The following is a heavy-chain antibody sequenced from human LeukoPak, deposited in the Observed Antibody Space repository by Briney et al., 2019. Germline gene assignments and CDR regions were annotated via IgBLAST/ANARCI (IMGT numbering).Heavy chain of an antibody. V-gene: IGHV1-18*01. Sequence: ASVKVSCKASGYTFTSYGISWVRQAPGQGLEWMGWISAYNGNTNYAQKLQGRVNMTTDTSTSTAYMELRSLRSDDTAVYYCAREWSSWNYGRFDPWGQGTLVTVSS. CDR1: GYTFTSYG. D-gene: IGHD1-7*01. CDR2: ISAYNGNT. CDR3: AREWSSWNYGRFDP. J-gene: IGHJ5*02.